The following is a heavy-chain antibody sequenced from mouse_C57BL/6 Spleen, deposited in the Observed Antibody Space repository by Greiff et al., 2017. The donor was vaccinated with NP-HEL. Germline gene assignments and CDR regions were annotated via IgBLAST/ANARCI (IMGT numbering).Heavy chain of an antibody. CDR2: ILPGSGST. J-gene: IGHJ4*01. CDR1: GYTFTGYW. CDR3: ARRIITTVVATDYAMDY. V-gene: IGHV1-9*01. D-gene: IGHD1-1*01. Sequence: VQLQQSGAELMKPGASVKLSCKATGYTFTGYWIEWVKQRPGHGLEWIGEILPGSGSTNYNEKFKGKATFTADTSSNTAYMQLSSLTTEDSAIYYCARRIITTVVATDYAMDYWGQGTSVTVSS.